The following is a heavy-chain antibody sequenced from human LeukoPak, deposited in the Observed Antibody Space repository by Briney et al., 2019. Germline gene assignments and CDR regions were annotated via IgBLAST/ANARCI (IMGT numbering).Heavy chain of an antibody. J-gene: IGHJ4*02. Sequence: GGSLRLSRAASGFIFSNYGMHWVRQAPGKGLEWVAFIRSGGSTKYYADSVKGRFTISRDNSKNTLFLQMNSLRVEDTGVFYCVKERGSTTWLGSYWGQGTLVTVSS. V-gene: IGHV3-30*02. CDR1: GFIFSNYG. CDR2: IRSGGSTK. CDR3: VKERGSTTWLGSY. D-gene: IGHD2-2*01.